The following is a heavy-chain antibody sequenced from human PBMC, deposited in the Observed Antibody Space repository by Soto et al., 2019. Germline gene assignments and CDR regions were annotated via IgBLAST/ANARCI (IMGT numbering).Heavy chain of an antibody. J-gene: IGHJ4*02. CDR1: GYTFTSYG. V-gene: IGHV1-18*01. CDR3: AITWGSGYCSSTSCYRGRSNFDY. D-gene: IGHD2-2*01. CDR2: ISAYNGNT. Sequence: ASVKVSCKASGYTFTSYGISWVRQAPGQGLEWMGWISAYNGNTNYAQKLQGRVTMTTDTSTSTAYMELRSLRSDDTAVYYCAITWGSGYCSSTSCYRGRSNFDYWGQGTLVTVSS.